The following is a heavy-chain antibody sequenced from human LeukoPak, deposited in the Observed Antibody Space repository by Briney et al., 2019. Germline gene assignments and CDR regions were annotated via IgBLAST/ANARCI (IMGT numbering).Heavy chain of an antibody. Sequence: ASVKVSCKASGYTFSNYGITWVRQAPGQGLEWMGWISAYSGKTNSALKLQGRVTFTTDTSTSTAYMELRSLRFDDTAVYYCVRLTAYSGYVLMGFEYWGQGTLVTVSS. CDR1: GYTFSNYG. CDR2: ISAYSGKT. J-gene: IGHJ4*02. CDR3: VRLTAYSGYVLMGFEY. D-gene: IGHD5-12*01. V-gene: IGHV1-18*01.